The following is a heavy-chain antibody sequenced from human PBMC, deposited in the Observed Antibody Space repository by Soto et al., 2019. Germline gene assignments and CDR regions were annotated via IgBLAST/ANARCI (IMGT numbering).Heavy chain of an antibody. CDR2: IDVGSANA. J-gene: IGHJ4*02. V-gene: IGHV1-58*01. D-gene: IGHD5-18*01. CDR3: AEGGGGYSYGLARH. CDR1: GFTFSSSA. Sequence: QMQLVQSGPEVKKPGTSVKVSCKTSGFTFSSSAVHWVRQARGHRLQWIGWIDVGSANANYAQMLQERVTISRDMSTSTVDMELTSLRPEDTAVYYCAEGGGGYSYGLARHWGPGTLVNVSS.